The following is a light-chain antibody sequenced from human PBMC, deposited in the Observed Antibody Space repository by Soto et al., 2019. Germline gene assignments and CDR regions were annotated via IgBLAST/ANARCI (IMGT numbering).Light chain of an antibody. J-gene: IGKJ4*01. CDR2: DAS. CDR1: QSVGRY. V-gene: IGKV3-11*01. CDR3: QQRSDWPST. Sequence: EIVLTQSPATLSLSPGEGATLSCRASQSVGRYLAWYQQKPGQAPRLLIYDASKRATGIAARFRGSGCGTDFPLAISSLEPEEFAVYYCQQRSDWPSTFGGGTKVQIK.